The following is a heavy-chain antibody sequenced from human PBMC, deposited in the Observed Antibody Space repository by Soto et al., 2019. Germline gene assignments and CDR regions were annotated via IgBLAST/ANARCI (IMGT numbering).Heavy chain of an antibody. CDR1: GGTFSSYA. CDR3: ARGGDSSSSWGYYYGMDV. V-gene: IGHV1-69*06. J-gene: IGHJ6*02. CDR2: IIPIFGTA. Sequence: QVQLVQSGAEVKKPGSSVKVSCKASGGTFSSYAISWVRQAPGQGLEWMGGIIPIFGTANYAQKFQGRVTITADKSTSTDYMELSSLRSEDTAVYYCARGGDSSSSWGYYYGMDVWGQGTTVTVSS. D-gene: IGHD6-6*01.